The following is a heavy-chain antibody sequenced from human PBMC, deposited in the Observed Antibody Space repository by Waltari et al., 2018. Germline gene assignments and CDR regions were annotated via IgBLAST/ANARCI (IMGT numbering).Heavy chain of an antibody. CDR3: ATNLFHIVTY. D-gene: IGHD2-21*01. J-gene: IGHJ4*02. Sequence: EVQLVESGGGLVQPGGSLRLSCAASGFTFSSYSMNWVRQAPGKGLEWVSYISSSSSTIYYADSVKGRFTISRDNAKNSLYLQMNSLRAEDTAVYYCATNLFHIVTYWGQGTLVTVSS. V-gene: IGHV3-48*01. CDR1: GFTFSSYS. CDR2: ISSSSSTI.